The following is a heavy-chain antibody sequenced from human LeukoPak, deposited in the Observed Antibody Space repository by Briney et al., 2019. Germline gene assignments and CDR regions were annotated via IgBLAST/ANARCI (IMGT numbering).Heavy chain of an antibody. CDR2: ISGNGNT. Sequence: PGGSLRLSCAASGFIFNNYALTWVRQASGKGLEWVSIISGNGNTYYADSVKGLFTLSRDNSKSTVWLQMNSLRAGDTAVYYCAKCARSGGACYDAFDLWGQGTMVTVSS. D-gene: IGHD2-15*01. J-gene: IGHJ3*01. CDR3: AKCARSGGACYDAFDL. V-gene: IGHV3-23*01. CDR1: GFIFNNYA.